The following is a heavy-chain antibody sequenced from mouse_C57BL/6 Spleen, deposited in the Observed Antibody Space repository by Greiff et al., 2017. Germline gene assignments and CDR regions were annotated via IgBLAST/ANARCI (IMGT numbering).Heavy chain of an antibody. CDR1: GFSFNTYA. D-gene: IGHD3-3*01. V-gene: IGHV10-1*01. J-gene: IGHJ3*01. CDR3: VRHGLSPNWFAY. CDR2: IRSKSNNYAT. Sequence: EVMLVESGGGLVQPKGSLKLSCAASGFSFNTYAMNWVRQAPGNGLEWVARIRSKSNNYATYYADSVKDRFTISRDDSESMLYLQMNNLKTEDTAMYYCVRHGLSPNWFAYWGQGTLVTVSA.